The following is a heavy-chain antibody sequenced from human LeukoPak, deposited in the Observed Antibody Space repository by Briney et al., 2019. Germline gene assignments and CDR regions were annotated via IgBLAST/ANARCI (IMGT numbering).Heavy chain of an antibody. CDR3: ARWELGY. Sequence: PGGSLRLSCVASGFTFTSYWMSWVRQAPGKGLEWVANIKQDGSEKYYLDSLEGRFTISRDNAKNSLYLQMNSLRAEDTAVYYCARWELGYWGQGTLVTVSS. CDR1: GFTFTSYW. V-gene: IGHV3-7*01. CDR2: IKQDGSEK. J-gene: IGHJ4*02. D-gene: IGHD1-26*01.